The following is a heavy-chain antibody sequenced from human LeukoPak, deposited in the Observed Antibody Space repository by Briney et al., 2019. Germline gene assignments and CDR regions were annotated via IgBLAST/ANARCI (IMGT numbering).Heavy chain of an antibody. CDR3: AREWSGYQLGYYFDY. CDR1: GGSISSGDYY. D-gene: IGHD5-12*01. V-gene: IGHV4-30-4*01. Sequence: SETLSLTCTVSGGSISSGDYYWSWIRQPPGKGLEWIGYIYYSGSTYYNPSLKSRVTISVDTSKNQFSLKLSSVTAADTAVYYCAREWSGYQLGYYFDYWGQGTLVTVSS. J-gene: IGHJ4*02. CDR2: IYYSGST.